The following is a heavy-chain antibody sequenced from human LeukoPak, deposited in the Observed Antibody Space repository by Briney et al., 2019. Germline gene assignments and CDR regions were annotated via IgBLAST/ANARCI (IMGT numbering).Heavy chain of an antibody. Sequence: GGSLRLSCAASGFTFSNYWMTWVRQAPGKGLEWVANIKQGGSEKNYVDSAKGRFSISRDNAKNSLYLQMNSLRAEDTAVYYCARHSNGWSEGTYWGQGTLVTVTS. V-gene: IGHV3-7*03. J-gene: IGHJ4*02. CDR2: IKQGGSEK. CDR1: GFTFSNYW. CDR3: ARHSNGWSEGTY. D-gene: IGHD6-19*01.